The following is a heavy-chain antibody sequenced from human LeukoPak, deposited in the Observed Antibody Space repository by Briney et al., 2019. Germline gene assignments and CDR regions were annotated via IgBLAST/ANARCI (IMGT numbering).Heavy chain of an antibody. D-gene: IGHD6-13*01. V-gene: IGHV4-59*01. CDR3: ARGLIAAAGGFDY. Sequence: SETLSLTCTVSGGSISSYYWSWIRQPPGKGLEWIGYIYYSGSTNYNPSLKSRVTISVDTSKNQFSLKLSSVTAADTAVNYCARGLIAAAGGFDYWGQGTLVTVSS. CDR2: IYYSGST. J-gene: IGHJ4*02. CDR1: GGSISSYY.